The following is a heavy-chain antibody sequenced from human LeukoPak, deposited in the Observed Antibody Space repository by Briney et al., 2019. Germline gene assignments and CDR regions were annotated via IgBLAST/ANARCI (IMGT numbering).Heavy chain of an antibody. Sequence: PGGSLRLSCAASGFTFDDYGMSWVRQVPGKGLEWVSNINWNGGSTGYADSVKGRFTISRDNAKNSLYLQMNSLRAEDTALYYCARVFSSSSWYYCDYWGQGTLVTVSS. CDR3: ARVFSSSSWYYCDY. J-gene: IGHJ4*02. V-gene: IGHV3-20*04. CDR1: GFTFDDYG. D-gene: IGHD6-13*01. CDR2: INWNGGST.